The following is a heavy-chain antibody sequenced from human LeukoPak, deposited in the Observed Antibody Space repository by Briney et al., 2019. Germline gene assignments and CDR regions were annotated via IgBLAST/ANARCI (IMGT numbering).Heavy chain of an antibody. CDR1: DGSISIYY. J-gene: IGHJ4*02. V-gene: IGHV4-4*08. Sequence: SETLSLTCTVSDGSISIYYWSWVRQPPGKGLEWIGYIYSSGNTIYNPSLKSRVTISVDTSKNQFSLKLSSVTAADTAVYYCARGGYSSGWYFDYWGQGTLVTVSS. CDR2: IYSSGNT. CDR3: ARGGYSSGWYFDY. D-gene: IGHD6-19*01.